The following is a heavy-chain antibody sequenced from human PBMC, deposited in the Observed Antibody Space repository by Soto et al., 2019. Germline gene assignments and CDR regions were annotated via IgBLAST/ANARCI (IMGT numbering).Heavy chain of an antibody. CDR1: GGSFSGYY. Sequence: SETLSLTCAVYGGSFSGYYWSWIRQPPGKGLEWIGEINHSGSTNYNPSLKSRVTISVDTSKNQFSLKLSSVTAADTAVYYCARDYYGSGSYYTAPFDYWGQGTLVTAPQ. J-gene: IGHJ4*02. CDR3: ARDYYGSGSYYTAPFDY. V-gene: IGHV4-34*01. D-gene: IGHD3-10*01. CDR2: INHSGST.